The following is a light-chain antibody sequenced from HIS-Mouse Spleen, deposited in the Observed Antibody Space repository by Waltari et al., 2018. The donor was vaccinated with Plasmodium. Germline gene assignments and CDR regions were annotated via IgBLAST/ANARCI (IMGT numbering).Light chain of an antibody. V-gene: IGLV3-10*01. CDR2: EDS. J-gene: IGLJ3*02. CDR3: YSTDSSGNHRV. Sequence: SYELTQPPSVSVSPGQTARITCSGDALPKKYAYWYQQKSGQAPVLVIYEDSKRPSGIPGRFCCSSSGKMATLTISGAQVEDEADYYCYSTDSSGNHRVFGGGTKLTVL. CDR1: ALPKKY.